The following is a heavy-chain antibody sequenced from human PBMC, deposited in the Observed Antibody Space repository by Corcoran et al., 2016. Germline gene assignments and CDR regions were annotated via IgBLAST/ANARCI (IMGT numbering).Heavy chain of an antibody. V-gene: IGHV1-46*01. D-gene: IGHD3-22*01. J-gene: IGHJ5*02. CDR1: GYTFTSYY. CDR3: ARAPYDISGYTNWFDP. Sequence: QVQLVQSGAEVKKPGASVKVSRKASGYTFTSYYMHCVRQAPGQGLEWMGIINPSGGSTSYAQKFQGRVNMTRDTSTWTVYMELSSLRSEDTAVYYCARAPYDISGYTNWFDPGGQGTLVTVSA. CDR2: INPSGGST.